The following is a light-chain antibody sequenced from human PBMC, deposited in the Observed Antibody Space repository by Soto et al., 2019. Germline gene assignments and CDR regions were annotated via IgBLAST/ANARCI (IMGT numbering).Light chain of an antibody. CDR3: SSFAGSNTLL. Sequence: QSALTQPASVSGSPGQSITISCTGSSSDVGSYNLVSWYQQYPGKAPKLMIYEASKRPSGVSNRFTGSKSGNTASLAISGLQAEDEADYYCSSFAGSNTLLFGGGTQLTVL. CDR2: EAS. J-gene: IGLJ7*01. CDR1: SSDVGSYNL. V-gene: IGLV2-23*01.